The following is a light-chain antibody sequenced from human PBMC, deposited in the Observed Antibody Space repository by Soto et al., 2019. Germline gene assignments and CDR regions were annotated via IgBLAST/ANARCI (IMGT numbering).Light chain of an antibody. CDR1: SGPSSYA. CDR2: FNSDGSH. J-gene: IGLJ2*01. V-gene: IGLV4-69*01. CDR3: QTWGTGSHVV. Sequence: QSVLTQSPSASASVGASVKLTCTLSSGPSSYAIAWHQQQPGKAPRYLMKFNSDGSHNKGDGIPDRFSGSSSGAEHYLTISNLQSEDEADYYCQTWGTGSHVVFGGGTKLTVL.